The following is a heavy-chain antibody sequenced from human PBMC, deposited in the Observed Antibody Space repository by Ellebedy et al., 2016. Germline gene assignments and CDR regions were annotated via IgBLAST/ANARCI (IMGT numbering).Heavy chain of an antibody. V-gene: IGHV3-7*01. D-gene: IGHD6-13*01. J-gene: IGHJ4*02. Sequence: GESLKISCTASRFTFSNSWMSWVRQAPGKGLEWVANINQDGSEKNYVDSVKGRFTISRDNAKSSLYLQMNGLRADDTAVYYCAREGSSSHSNLDSWGQGTLVTVSS. CDR3: AREGSSSHSNLDS. CDR2: INQDGSEK. CDR1: RFTFSNSW.